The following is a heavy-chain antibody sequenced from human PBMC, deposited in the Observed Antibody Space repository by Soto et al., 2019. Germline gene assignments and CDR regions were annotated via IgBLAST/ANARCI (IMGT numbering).Heavy chain of an antibody. CDR3: ASDGGYNLGWYFDL. Sequence: ASVKVSCKASGYTFTSYGISWVRQAPGQGLEWMGWISAYNGNTNYAQKLQGRVTMTTDTSTSTAYMELRSLRSDDTAMYYCASDGGYNLGWYFDLWGRGTLVPVSS. CDR1: GYTFTSYG. V-gene: IGHV1-18*01. J-gene: IGHJ2*01. CDR2: ISAYNGNT. D-gene: IGHD5-12*01.